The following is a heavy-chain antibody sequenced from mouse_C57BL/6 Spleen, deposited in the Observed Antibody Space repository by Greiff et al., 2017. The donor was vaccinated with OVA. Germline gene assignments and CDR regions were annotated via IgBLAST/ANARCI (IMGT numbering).Heavy chain of an antibody. Sequence: VQLQQSGAELVKPGASVKISCKASGYAFSSYWMNWVKQRPGKGLEWIGQIYPGDGDTNYNGKFKGKATLTADKSSSTAYMQLSSLTSEDSAVYFCARHADGYYYAMDYWGQGTSVTVSS. CDR2: IYPGDGDT. V-gene: IGHV1-80*01. CDR3: ARHADGYYYAMDY. J-gene: IGHJ4*01. D-gene: IGHD2-3*01. CDR1: GYAFSSYW.